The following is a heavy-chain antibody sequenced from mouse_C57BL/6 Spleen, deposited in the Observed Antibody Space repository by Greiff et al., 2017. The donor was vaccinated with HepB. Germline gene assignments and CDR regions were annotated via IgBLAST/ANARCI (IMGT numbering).Heavy chain of an antibody. CDR1: GYTFTSYW. CDR2: IYPGSGST. J-gene: IGHJ4*01. V-gene: IGHV1-55*01. CDR3: ARADLRHDYYAMDY. D-gene: IGHD1-2*01. Sequence: VQLQQPGAELVKPGASVKMSCKASGYTFTSYWITWVKQRPGQGLEWIGDIYPGSGSTNYNEKFKSKATLTVDTSSSTAYMQLSSLTSEDSAVYYCARADLRHDYYAMDYWGQGTSVTVSS.